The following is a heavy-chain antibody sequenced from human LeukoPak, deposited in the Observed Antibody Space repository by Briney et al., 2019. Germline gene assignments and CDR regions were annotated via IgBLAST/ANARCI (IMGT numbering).Heavy chain of an antibody. CDR1: GYSFTSYW. CDR3: ARLADTAMGYYYYGMDV. CDR2: IYPGDSDT. J-gene: IGHJ6*02. D-gene: IGHD5-18*01. Sequence: GESLKISCKGSGYSFTSYWIGWVRQMPGKGLEWMGIIYPGDSDTRYSPSFQGQVTFSADKSISTAYLQWSSLKASDTAMYYCARLADTAMGYYYYGMDVWGQGTTVTVSS. V-gene: IGHV5-51*01.